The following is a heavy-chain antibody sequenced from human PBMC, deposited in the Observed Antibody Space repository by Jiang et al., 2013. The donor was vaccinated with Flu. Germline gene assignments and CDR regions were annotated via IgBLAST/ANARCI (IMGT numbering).Heavy chain of an antibody. CDR1: GGSISSSSYY. J-gene: IGHJ2*01. V-gene: IGHV4-39*01. Sequence: LVKPSETLSLTCTVSGGSISSSSYYWGWIRQPPGKGLEWIGSIYYSGSTYYNPSLKSRVTISVDTSKNQFSLKLSSVTAADTAVYYCARPFYEYYDSSGYRNPYWYFDLWGRGTLVTVSS. CDR3: ARPFYEYYDSSGYRNPYWYFDL. D-gene: IGHD3-22*01. CDR2: IYYSGST.